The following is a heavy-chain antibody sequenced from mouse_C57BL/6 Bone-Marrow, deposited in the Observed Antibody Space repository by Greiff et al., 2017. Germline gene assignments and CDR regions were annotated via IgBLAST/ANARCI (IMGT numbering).Heavy chain of an antibody. CDR1: GFNIKDDY. D-gene: IGHD4-1*01. V-gene: IGHV14-4*01. J-gene: IGHJ2*01. CDR2: IDPENGDT. Sequence: VQLQQSGAELVRPGASVKLSCTASGFNIKDDYMHWVKQRPEQGLEWIGWIDPENGDTEYASKFQGKATITADTSSNTAYLQLSSLTSEDTAVYYCTTTNWDQGDYWGQGTTLTVSS. CDR3: TTTNWDQGDY.